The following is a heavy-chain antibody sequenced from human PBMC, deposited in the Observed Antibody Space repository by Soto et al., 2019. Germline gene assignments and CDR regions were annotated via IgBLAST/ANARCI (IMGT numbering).Heavy chain of an antibody. D-gene: IGHD4-17*01. CDR2: IGTSSSYI. Sequence: GGSLRLSCAASGFTLSTYTMNWVRQAPGRXLEWVSSIGTSSSYIYYADSVKGRFTISRDNAKNSLFLQMNSLRADDTAVYYCWRNANLDYLYYYCAMDVWGQGTTVTVSS. V-gene: IGHV3-21*01. J-gene: IGHJ6*02. CDR1: GFTLSTYT. CDR3: WRNANLDYLYYYCAMDV.